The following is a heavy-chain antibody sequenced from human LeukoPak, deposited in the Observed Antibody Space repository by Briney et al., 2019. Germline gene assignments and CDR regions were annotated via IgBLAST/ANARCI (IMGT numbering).Heavy chain of an antibody. CDR3: ATMVRGEAFDP. Sequence: GRSLRLSCAASGFTFDDYAMHWVRHAPGKGLEWVSGISWNSGSIGYADSVKGRFTISRDNAKNSLYLQMNSLRAEDTALYYCATMVRGEAFDPWGQGTLVTVSS. CDR2: ISWNSGSI. J-gene: IGHJ5*02. D-gene: IGHD3-10*01. CDR1: GFTFDDYA. V-gene: IGHV3-9*01.